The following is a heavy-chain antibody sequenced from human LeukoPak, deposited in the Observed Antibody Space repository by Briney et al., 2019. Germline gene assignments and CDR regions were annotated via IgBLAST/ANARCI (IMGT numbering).Heavy chain of an antibody. Sequence: GGSLRLSCAASEFTFSNYWMHWVRQAPGKGLVWVSRINSDGSNTNYADSVKGRFTISRDNAKNTLYLQMNSLRAEDTAVYYCASRGASTGGFDIWGQGTMVTISS. D-gene: IGHD2-8*02. CDR3: ASRGASTGGFDI. CDR1: EFTFSNYW. CDR2: INSDGSNT. J-gene: IGHJ3*02. V-gene: IGHV3-74*01.